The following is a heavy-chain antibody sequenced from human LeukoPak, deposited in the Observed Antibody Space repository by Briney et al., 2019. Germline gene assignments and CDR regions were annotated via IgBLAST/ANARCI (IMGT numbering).Heavy chain of an antibody. D-gene: IGHD5-18*01. CDR3: AARGSRRGYSYYYYGTDV. CDR1: GFTFTSSA. Sequence: SVKVSCKASGFTFTSSAMQWVRQARGQRLEWIGWIVVGSGNTNYAQKFQERVTITRDMSTSTAYMELSSLRSEDTAVYYCAARGSRRGYSYYYYGTDVWGKGTTVTVSS. CDR2: IVVGSGNT. V-gene: IGHV1-58*02. J-gene: IGHJ6*04.